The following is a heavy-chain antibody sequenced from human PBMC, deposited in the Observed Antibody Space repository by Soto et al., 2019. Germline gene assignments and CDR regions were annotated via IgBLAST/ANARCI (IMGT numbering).Heavy chain of an antibody. CDR2: ISYDGSNI. CDR1: GFSFTTYA. CDR3: ARRAVNLTLMSYYFDY. Sequence: GGSLRLSCAASGFSFTTYAMHWVRQAPGSGLEWVAVISYDGSNIYYADSVKGRFTISRDNSKDTLSLQMNSLRPEDTAVYFCARRAVNLTLMSYYFDYWGQGTLVTVSS. J-gene: IGHJ4*02. D-gene: IGHD3-3*01. V-gene: IGHV3-30-3*01.